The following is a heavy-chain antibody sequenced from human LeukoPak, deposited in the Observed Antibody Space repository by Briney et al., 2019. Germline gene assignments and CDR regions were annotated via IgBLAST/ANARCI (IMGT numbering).Heavy chain of an antibody. CDR3: ARDGESDTHLTGAFPDYFGH. D-gene: IGHD3-10*01. CDR2: ISSSSTYR. J-gene: IGHJ4*02. Sequence: GGSLRLSCAASGFVFSDYYMSWVRQAPGGGLEWVAYISSSSTYRNYADSVKGRFTISRDNAKNSVFLEMSSLRAEDTAVYFCARDGESDTHLTGAFPDYFGHWGQGILVTVSS. CDR1: GFVFSDYY. V-gene: IGHV3-11*05.